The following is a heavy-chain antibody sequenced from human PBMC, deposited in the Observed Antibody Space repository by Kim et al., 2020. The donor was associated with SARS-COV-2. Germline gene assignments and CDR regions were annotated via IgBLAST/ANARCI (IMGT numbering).Heavy chain of an antibody. D-gene: IGHD3-10*01. CDR3: ARPQFNRGWFDP. V-gene: IGHV4-39*01. J-gene: IGHJ5*02. Sequence: SETLSLTCTVSGGSISSSSYYWGWIRQPPGKGLEWIGSIYYSGSTYYNPSLKSRVTISVDTSKNQFSLKLSSVTAADTAVYYCARPQFNRGWFDPWGQGTLVTVSS. CDR2: IYYSGST. CDR1: GGSISSSSYY.